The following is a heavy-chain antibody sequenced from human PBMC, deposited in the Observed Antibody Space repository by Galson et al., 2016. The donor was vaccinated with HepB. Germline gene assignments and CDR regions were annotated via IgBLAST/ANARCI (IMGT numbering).Heavy chain of an antibody. D-gene: IGHD2-21*02. CDR3: AKVWSGGGDCFDF. CDR2: LSGSGSRT. V-gene: IGHV3-23*01. J-gene: IGHJ4*02. CDR1: GFTFVNYP. Sequence: SLRLSCAGSGFTFVNYPMGWVRQAPGKGLEWVSSLSGSGSRTYYADSVKGRFTISRDNFKDTLYLQMTSLRDEDSAMYYCAKVWSGGGDCFDFWGQGSLVAVSS.